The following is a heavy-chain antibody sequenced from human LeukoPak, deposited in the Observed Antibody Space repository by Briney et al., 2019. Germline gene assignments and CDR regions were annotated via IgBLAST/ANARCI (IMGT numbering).Heavy chain of an antibody. CDR2: IYHSGST. Sequence: SETLSLTCTVSGYSISSGYYWGWIRQPPGKGLEWIGSIYHSGSTYYNPSLKSRVTISVDTTKNQFSLKLSSVTAADTAVYYWARHGESYYDSSGYYQPAEFFQDWGQGTLVTVYS. D-gene: IGHD3-22*01. CDR1: GYSISSGYY. V-gene: IGHV4-38-2*02. J-gene: IGHJ1*01. CDR3: ARHGESYYDSSGYYQPAEFFQD.